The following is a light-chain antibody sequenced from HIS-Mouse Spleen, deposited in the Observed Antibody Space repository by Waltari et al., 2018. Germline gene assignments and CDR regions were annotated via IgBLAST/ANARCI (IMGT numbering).Light chain of an antibody. Sequence: EIVLTQSPATLSLSPGERATLSCRASQSVSSYLAWYQQKPGQAPRLLIYDASNRATGIPARFSGSGSGTDFTLTISSLEPEDFAVYYGQQRSNWPLTFGPGTKVDIK. CDR1: QSVSSY. CDR2: DAS. J-gene: IGKJ3*01. CDR3: QQRSNWPLT. V-gene: IGKV3-11*01.